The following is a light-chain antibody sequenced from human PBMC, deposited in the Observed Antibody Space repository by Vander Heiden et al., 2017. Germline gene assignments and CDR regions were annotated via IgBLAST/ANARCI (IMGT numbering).Light chain of an antibody. CDR1: QGISSY. Sequence: IELTQPPSSLSASVGDRVTITCRASQGISSYLAWYQQKPGKAPKLLIYAASTLQSGVPSRFSGSGSGTDFTLTISSLQPEDFATYYCQQLNSYLALTFGGGTKVEIK. J-gene: IGKJ4*01. CDR3: QQLNSYLALT. V-gene: IGKV1-9*01. CDR2: AAS.